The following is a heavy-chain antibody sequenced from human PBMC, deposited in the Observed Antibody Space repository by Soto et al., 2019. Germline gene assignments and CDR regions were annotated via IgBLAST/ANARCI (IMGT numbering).Heavy chain of an antibody. D-gene: IGHD3-10*01. V-gene: IGHV3-15*07. J-gene: IGHJ4*02. CDR2: IKSKTDGETV. CDR1: GFIFSKAW. CDR3: TADSRQIFGGVWFDY. Sequence: EEQLVESGGGLMKPGGSLRLSCAASGFIFSKAWMNWVRQAPGEGLEWVGRIKSKTDGETVNYAAPVEGRYTISRDDSQNTLYLQMNSLKLEDTAVYYCTADSRQIFGGVWFDYWGQGALVTVSS.